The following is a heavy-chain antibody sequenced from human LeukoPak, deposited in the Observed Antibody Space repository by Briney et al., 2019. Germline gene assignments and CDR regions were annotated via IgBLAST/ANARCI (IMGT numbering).Heavy chain of an antibody. V-gene: IGHV3-20*01. CDR1: GFAFSDYY. J-gene: IGHJ4*02. CDR2: INWNGGST. D-gene: IGHD1-26*01. CDR3: ARRVGATNSYYFDY. Sequence: PGGSLRLSCAASGFAFSDYYMSWIRQAPGKGLEWVSGINWNGGSTGYADSVKGRFTISRDNAKNSLYLQMNSLRAEDTALYHCARRVGATNSYYFDYWGQGTLVTVSS.